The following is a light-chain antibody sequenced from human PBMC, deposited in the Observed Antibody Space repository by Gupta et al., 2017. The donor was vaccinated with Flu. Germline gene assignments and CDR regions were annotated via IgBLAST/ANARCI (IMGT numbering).Light chain of an antibody. V-gene: IGKV4-1*01. CDR2: WAS. CDR1: QNVLYSSNSKNY. J-gene: IGKJ1*01. CDR3: QQYDTAPWT. Sequence: LGERATINCKSGQNVLYSSNSKNYLAWYQQKPGQPPKLLIYWASTRESGVPDRFSGSGSGTDFSLTISGLQAEDVAVYYCQQYDTAPWTFGQGTKVEI.